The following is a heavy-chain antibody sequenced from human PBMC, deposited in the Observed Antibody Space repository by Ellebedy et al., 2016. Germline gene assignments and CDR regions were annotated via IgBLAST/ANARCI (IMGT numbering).Heavy chain of an antibody. Sequence: SETLSLTXNVSGGSINSVGDYWSWIRQHPGKGLEWIGYIYYSGSTHCNPPLQSRVTISVDTSKNQFALKLSSVTAADTAVYYCARGKRGIAVVPHYMDVWGKGTTVTVSS. CDR1: GGSINSVGDY. D-gene: IGHD6-19*01. CDR3: ARGKRGIAVVPHYMDV. V-gene: IGHV4-31*03. J-gene: IGHJ6*03. CDR2: IYYSGST.